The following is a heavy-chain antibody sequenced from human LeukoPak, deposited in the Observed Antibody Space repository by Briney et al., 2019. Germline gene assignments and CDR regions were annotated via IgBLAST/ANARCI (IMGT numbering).Heavy chain of an antibody. V-gene: IGHV3-64D*09. CDR3: VKDLRSDFMGVLSRYLSY. Sequence: TGGSLRLSCSASGFTFSSFAMHWVRQAPGKGLEYVAAISCNGGSTYYADSVKGRFTISRDNSKNTLYLQMSSLRAEDTAVYLCVKDLRSDFMGVLSRYLSYWGQGTLVTVSS. CDR2: ISCNGGST. J-gene: IGHJ4*02. D-gene: IGHD2/OR15-2a*01. CDR1: GFTFSSFA.